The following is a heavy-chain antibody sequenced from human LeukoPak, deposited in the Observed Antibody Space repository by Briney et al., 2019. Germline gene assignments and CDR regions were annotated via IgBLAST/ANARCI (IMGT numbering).Heavy chain of an antibody. D-gene: IGHD2-2*01. V-gene: IGHV1-69*13. CDR3: ARVGVPIVVVPAATHYYYYYMDV. J-gene: IGHJ6*03. CDR2: IIPIFGTA. Sequence: GASVKVSCKASGGTFSGYAISWVRQAPGQGLEWMGGIIPIFGTANYAQKFQGRVTITADESTSTAYMELSSLRSEDAAVYYCARVGVPIVVVPAATHYYYYYMDVWGKGTTVTVSS. CDR1: GGTFSGYA.